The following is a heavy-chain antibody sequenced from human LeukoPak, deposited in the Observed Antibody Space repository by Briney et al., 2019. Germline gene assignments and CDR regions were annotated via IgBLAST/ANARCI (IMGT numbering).Heavy chain of an antibody. Sequence: SETLSLTCTVSGGSISSSSYYWSWIRQPPGKGLEWIGSIYYSGSTNYNPSLKSRVTISVDTSKNQFSLKLSSVTAADTAVYYCARAARHGWDAFDIWGQGTMVTVSS. J-gene: IGHJ3*02. CDR3: ARAARHGWDAFDI. V-gene: IGHV4-61*01. CDR2: IYYSGST. D-gene: IGHD4-17*01. CDR1: GGSISSSSYY.